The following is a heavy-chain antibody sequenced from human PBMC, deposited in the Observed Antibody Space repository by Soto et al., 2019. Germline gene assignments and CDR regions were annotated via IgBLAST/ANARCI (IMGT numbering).Heavy chain of an antibody. CDR1: GFTFDDYA. CDR2: ISWNSGRI. V-gene: IGHV3-9*01. D-gene: IGHD5-18*01. J-gene: IGHJ4*02. Sequence: EVQLVESGGGLVQPGRSLRLSCAASGFTFDDYAMHWVRQAPGKGLVWVSGISWNSGRIGYADSVKGRFTISKDNAKNSRYRQMNSLRAEDTALYYCAKAVGSYGNFDYWGQGTLVTVSS. CDR3: AKAVGSYGNFDY.